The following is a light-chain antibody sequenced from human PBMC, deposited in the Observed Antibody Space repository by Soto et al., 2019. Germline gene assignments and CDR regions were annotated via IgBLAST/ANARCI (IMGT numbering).Light chain of an antibody. CDR1: QSVSSSY. CDR3: QQYGSSLIT. Sequence: EIVLTQSPGTLSLSRGERATLSCRASQSVSSSYLAWYQQKPGQAPRLLIYGASSRATGIPDRFSASGSGTDFTLTISGLEPEDFAVYYCQQYGSSLITFGQGTRLEIK. V-gene: IGKV3-20*01. J-gene: IGKJ5*01. CDR2: GAS.